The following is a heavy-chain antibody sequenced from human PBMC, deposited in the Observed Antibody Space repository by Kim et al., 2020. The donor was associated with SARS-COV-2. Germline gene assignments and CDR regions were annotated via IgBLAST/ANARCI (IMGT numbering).Heavy chain of an antibody. V-gene: IGHV3-30*18. CDR3: AKDLENLAYCSGGSCYHYYYYYGMDV. CDR2: ISYDGSNK. J-gene: IGHJ6*02. Sequence: GGSLRLSCAASGFTFSSYGMHWVRQAPGKGLEWVAVISYDGSNKYYADSVKGRFTISRDNSKNTLYLQMNSLRAEDTAVYYCAKDLENLAYCSGGSCYHYYYYYGMDVWGQGTTVTVSS. D-gene: IGHD2-15*01. CDR1: GFTFSSYG.